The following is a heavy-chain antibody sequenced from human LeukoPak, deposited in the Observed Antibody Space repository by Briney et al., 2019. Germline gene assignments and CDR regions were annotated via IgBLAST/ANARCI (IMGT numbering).Heavy chain of an antibody. CDR1: GMTFSDHW. D-gene: IGHD3-16*01. V-gene: IGHV3-74*01. CDR3: TTGPSYGYEW. J-gene: IGHJ1*01. Sequence: GGSLRLSCAASGMTFSDHWMHWVRQVPGKGLVWVSLIKTDVRTTIYADSVKGRFTISRDNGKSTLYLKMNSLRAEDTAIYYCTTGPSYGYEWWGQGTVVSVSS. CDR2: IKTDVRTT.